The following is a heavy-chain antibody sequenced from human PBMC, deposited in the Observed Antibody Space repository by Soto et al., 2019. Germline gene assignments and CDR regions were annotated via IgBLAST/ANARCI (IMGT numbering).Heavy chain of an antibody. D-gene: IGHD2-15*01. CDR3: AHLEAYCSGGSCYSEARFYYMDV. CDR2: ISGSGGST. Sequence: GGSLRLSCAASGFTFSSYAMSWVRQAPGKGLEWVSAISGSGGSTYYADSVKGRFTISRDNSKKTLYLQMNSLRAEDTAVYYCAHLEAYCSGGSCYSEARFYYMDVWGKGTTVTVSS. CDR1: GFTFSSYA. J-gene: IGHJ6*03. V-gene: IGHV3-23*01.